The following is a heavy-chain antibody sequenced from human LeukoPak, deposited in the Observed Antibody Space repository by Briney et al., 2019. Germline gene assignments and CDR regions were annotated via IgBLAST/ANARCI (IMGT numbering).Heavy chain of an antibody. V-gene: IGHV3-23*01. D-gene: IGHD3-16*02. CDR2: ISGSGGST. J-gene: IGHJ4*02. CDR1: GFTFSSYA. Sequence: GGSLRLSCAASGFTFSSYAMSWVRQAPGKGLEWVSAISGSGGSTYYADSVKGRFTISRDNSKNTLYLQMNSLRAAGTAVYYCAKDHYGYVWGRYRDDYWGQGTLVTVSS. CDR3: AKDHYGYVWGRYRDDY.